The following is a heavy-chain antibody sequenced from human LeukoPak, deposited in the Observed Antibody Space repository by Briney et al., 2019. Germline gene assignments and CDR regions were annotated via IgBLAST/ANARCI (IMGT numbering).Heavy chain of an antibody. CDR3: ARMVRGLTFDY. J-gene: IGHJ4*02. V-gene: IGHV3-48*03. CDR1: GFTFSSYE. D-gene: IGHD3-10*01. Sequence: PGGSLRLSCAASGFTFSSYEMNWVRQAPGKGLEWVSYISSSGSTIYYADSVKGRSTISRDNAKNSLYLQMNSLRAEDTAVYYCARMVRGLTFDYWGQGTLVTVSS. CDR2: ISSSGSTI.